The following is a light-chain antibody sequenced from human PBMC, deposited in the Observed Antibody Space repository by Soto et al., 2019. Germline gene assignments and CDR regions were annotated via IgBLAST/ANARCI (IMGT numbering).Light chain of an antibody. J-gene: IGLJ1*01. Sequence: QSVLTQPASVSGSPGQSITISCTGASSDVGNYNLVSWYQQHPGKAPKLMIYEGSKRPSGVSNRFSGSKSGNTASLTISILQAEDEADYYCHSYDSSLNGYVFGTGTKVTVL. CDR3: HSYDSSLNGYV. CDR1: SSDVGNYNL. CDR2: EGS. V-gene: IGLV2-14*02.